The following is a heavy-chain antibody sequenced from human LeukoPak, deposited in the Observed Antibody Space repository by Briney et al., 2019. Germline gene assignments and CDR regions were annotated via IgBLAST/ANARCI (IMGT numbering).Heavy chain of an antibody. Sequence: PGGSLRLSCAASGFTFSSYAMSWVRQAPGKGLERVSAIGGSGGSTYYADSVKGRFTISRDNSKNTLFLQMNRLRAEDTAVYYCAKASGYSGSRRWFDPWGQGTLVTVSS. D-gene: IGHD5-12*01. CDR2: IGGSGGST. J-gene: IGHJ5*02. CDR3: AKASGYSGSRRWFDP. V-gene: IGHV3-23*01. CDR1: GFTFSSYA.